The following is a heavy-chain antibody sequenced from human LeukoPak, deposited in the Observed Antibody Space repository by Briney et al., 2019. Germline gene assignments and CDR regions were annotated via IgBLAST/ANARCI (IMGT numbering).Heavy chain of an antibody. CDR2: IYSSGIK. J-gene: IGHJ4*02. Sequence: GGSLRLSCAACGFNVSAKYMSWVRQTPEKGLEWVSVIYSSGIKRYADSVKGRFSISRDNSKNILSLQMNSLRVEDTAVYYCARSPHALWFGGGAFDYWGQGTLVTVSS. V-gene: IGHV3-53*01. CDR1: GFNVSAKY. CDR3: ARSPHALWFGGGAFDY. D-gene: IGHD3-10*01.